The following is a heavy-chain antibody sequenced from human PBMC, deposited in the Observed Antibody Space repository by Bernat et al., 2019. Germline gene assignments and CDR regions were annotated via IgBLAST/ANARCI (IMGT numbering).Heavy chain of an antibody. CDR2: INPNSGGT. D-gene: IGHD3-10*01. J-gene: IGHJ4*02. CDR3: ARDHIRMVRGQLGY. Sequence: QVQLVQSGAEVKKPGASVKVSCKASGYTFTGYYMHWVRQAPGQGLEWMGWINPNSGGTNYAQKFKGRVTRTRNTSISTAYMELSRMRSDDTAVYCWARDHIRMVRGQLGYWGQGTLVTVSS. CDR1: GYTFTGYY. V-gene: IGHV1-2*02.